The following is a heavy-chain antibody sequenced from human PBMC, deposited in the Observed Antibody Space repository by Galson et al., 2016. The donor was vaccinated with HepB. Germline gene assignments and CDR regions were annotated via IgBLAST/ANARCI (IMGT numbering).Heavy chain of an antibody. J-gene: IGHJ4*02. CDR3: AHRLRSTYGWSFDH. Sequence: PALVKPTQTLTLTCTLSGFSLSTSGVGVGWIRQPPGEALEWLGVIYWNDDKRYSPSLKNRLTITKDTPKNQVVLTMTNMDPVDTATYYCAHRLRSTYGWSFDHWGQGTLVTVSS. CDR1: GFSLSTSGVG. CDR2: IYWNDDK. D-gene: IGHD5-18*01. V-gene: IGHV2-5*01.